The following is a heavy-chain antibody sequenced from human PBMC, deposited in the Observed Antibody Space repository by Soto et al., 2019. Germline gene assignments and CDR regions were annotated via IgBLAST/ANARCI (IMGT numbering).Heavy chain of an antibody. V-gene: IGHV4-34*09. CDR3: AREPLD. CDR2: INHSGST. J-gene: IGHJ4*02. Sequence: SETLSLTCAVYGGSFSGYYWSWIRQPPGKGLEWIGEINHSGSTYYNPSLKSRVTISVDTSKNQFSLKLSSVTAADTAVYYCAREPLDWGQGTLVTVSS. CDR1: GGSFSGYY.